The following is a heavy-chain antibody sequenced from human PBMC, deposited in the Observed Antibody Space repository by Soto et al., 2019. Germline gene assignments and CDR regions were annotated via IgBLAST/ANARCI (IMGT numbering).Heavy chain of an antibody. CDR1: GFTFSSDW. D-gene: IGHD2-2*01. Sequence: EVQLVESGGGLVQPGGSLRLSCAASGFTFSSDWMHWVRQAPGKGLVWVSRISSDGSSTSYADSVKGRFTISRDNAKNTLYLQMNSLRAEDTAVYYCARVVAGAFDIWGQGTMVTVSS. CDR2: ISSDGSST. V-gene: IGHV3-74*01. CDR3: ARVVAGAFDI. J-gene: IGHJ3*02.